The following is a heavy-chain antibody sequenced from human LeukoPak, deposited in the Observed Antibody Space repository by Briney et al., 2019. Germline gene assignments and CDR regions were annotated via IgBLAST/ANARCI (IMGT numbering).Heavy chain of an antibody. J-gene: IGHJ3*02. V-gene: IGHV4-39*01. D-gene: IGHD6-19*01. CDR2: IYFSGSI. CDR1: VGPLSSSNYY. CDR3: ARQEWLGLGGAFDI. Sequence: SETLYLTCTVSVGPLSSSNYYWGWIREPPGKALTWIGSIYFSGSIYYNPSLKSRVTVSVYTSKYQFSLKLSSVTAADTAVYYCARQEWLGLGGAFDIWGQGTMVTWSS.